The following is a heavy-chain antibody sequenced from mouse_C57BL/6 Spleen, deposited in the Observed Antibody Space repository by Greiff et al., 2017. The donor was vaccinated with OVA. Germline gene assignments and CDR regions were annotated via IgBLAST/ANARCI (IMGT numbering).Heavy chain of an antibody. CDR2: IYWDDDK. Sequence: QVTLKVSGPGILQSSQTLSLTCSFSGFSLSTSGMGVSWIRQPSGKGLEWLAHIYWDDDKRYNPSLKSRPTISKDTSRNQVFHKITSVDTADTATYYCARSWDYGSSYVPWYFDVWGTGTTVTVSS. J-gene: IGHJ1*03. V-gene: IGHV8-12*01. D-gene: IGHD1-1*01. CDR1: GFSLSTSGMG. CDR3: ARSWDYGSSYVPWYFDV.